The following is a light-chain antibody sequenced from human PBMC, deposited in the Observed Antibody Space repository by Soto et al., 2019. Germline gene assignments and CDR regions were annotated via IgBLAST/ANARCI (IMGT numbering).Light chain of an antibody. V-gene: IGKV3-15*01. CDR2: GAA. J-gene: IGKJ1*01. CDR1: ESISNN. Sequence: EIVMTQSPATLSVSPGERVTISCRAGESISNNLAWYQQKPGQAPRLLIYGAATRAAGIPARFSGRGSGTEFTLTISSLQSEDFGVYYCQQYNNWPGTFGQGTKVDIK. CDR3: QQYNNWPGT.